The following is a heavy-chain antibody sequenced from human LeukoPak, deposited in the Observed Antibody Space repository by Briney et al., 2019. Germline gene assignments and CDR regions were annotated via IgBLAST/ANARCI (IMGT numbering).Heavy chain of an antibody. J-gene: IGHJ4*02. V-gene: IGHV3-21*01. D-gene: IGHD5-24*01. Sequence: GGSLRLSCAASGFTFSSYSMNWVRQAPGKGLEWVSSISRSSNYIYYADSVKGRFTISRDNAKNSLYLQINSLRAEDTSVHYCARGENNYGYYYFDYWGQGTLVTVSS. CDR1: GFTFSSYS. CDR2: ISRSSNYI. CDR3: ARGENNYGYYYFDY.